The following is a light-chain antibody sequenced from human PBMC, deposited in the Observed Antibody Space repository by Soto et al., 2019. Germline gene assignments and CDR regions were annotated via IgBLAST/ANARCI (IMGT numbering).Light chain of an antibody. CDR3: QQYGTSSIT. CDR2: DAS. J-gene: IGKJ5*01. CDR1: QSLNSNY. Sequence: EVGLTQAPGTLCLSPGERATLSCRASQSLNSNYLAWYQQKPGQAPRLLIYDASNRSTGIPDRFSGSESGTDFALTISRLEPEDFDVYYCQQYGTSSITFGQGTRLEI. V-gene: IGKV3-20*01.